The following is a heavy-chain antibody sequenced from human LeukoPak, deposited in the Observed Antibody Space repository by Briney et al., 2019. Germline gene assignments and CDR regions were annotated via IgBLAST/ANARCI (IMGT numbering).Heavy chain of an antibody. Sequence: SETLSLTCSVSGGSISSNGYYWGWIRQPPGKGLEWIGSIYYSGSTFGNPSLKSRVTISMDKSRNQFSLKLTSVTAADTAVYYCASNQWPSWYFDLWGRGTLVTVSA. J-gene: IGHJ2*01. D-gene: IGHD6-19*01. V-gene: IGHV4-39*07. CDR1: GGSISSNGYY. CDR2: IYYSGST. CDR3: ASNQWPSWYFDL.